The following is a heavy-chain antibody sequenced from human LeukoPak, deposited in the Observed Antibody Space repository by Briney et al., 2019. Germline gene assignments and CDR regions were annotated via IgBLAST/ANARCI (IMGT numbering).Heavy chain of an antibody. CDR2: ISAYNGNT. J-gene: IGHJ4*02. CDR3: ARVKGSYWYYFDY. D-gene: IGHD1-26*01. CDR1: GYTFTGYY. V-gene: IGHV1-18*04. Sequence: ASVKVSCKASGYTFTGYYMHWVRQAPGQGLEWMGWISAYNGNTNYAQKLQGRVTMTTDTSTSTAYMELRSLRSDDTAIYYCARVKGSYWYYFDYWGQGTLVTVSS.